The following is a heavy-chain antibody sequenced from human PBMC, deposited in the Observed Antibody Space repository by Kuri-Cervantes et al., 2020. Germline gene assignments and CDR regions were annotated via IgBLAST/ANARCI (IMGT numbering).Heavy chain of an antibody. V-gene: IGHV1-8*01. D-gene: IGHD5-24*01. Sequence: ASVKVSCKASGYTFTSYDINWVRQATGQGLEWMGWMNPNSGNTGYAQKFQGRVTMTRNTSISTAHMELSSLRSEDTAVYYCAREGEMARDYFDYWGQGTLVTVSS. CDR2: MNPNSGNT. CDR1: GYTFTSYD. J-gene: IGHJ4*02. CDR3: AREGEMARDYFDY.